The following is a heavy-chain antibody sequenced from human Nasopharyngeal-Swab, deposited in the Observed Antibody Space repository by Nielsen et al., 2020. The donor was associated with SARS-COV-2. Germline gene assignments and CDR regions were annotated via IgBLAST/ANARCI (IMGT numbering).Heavy chain of an antibody. V-gene: IGHV4-31*03. CDR3: ARGGYCFDY. CDR2: IYYSGTT. CDR1: GGSISSGGYY. Sequence: SETLSLTCTVSGGSISSGGYYWRRLRQHPGKGLEWIGYIYYSGTTYYNPSLKSRVTISVDTSKNQFSLKLSSVTAADTAAYCCARGGYCFDYWGQGTLVTVSP. J-gene: IGHJ4*02.